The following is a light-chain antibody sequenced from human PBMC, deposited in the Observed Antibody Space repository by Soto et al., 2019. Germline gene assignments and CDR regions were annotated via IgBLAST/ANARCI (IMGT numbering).Light chain of an antibody. CDR3: AAWDDSLNGHV. CDR1: SSNIGSNT. Sequence: QSVLTQPPSASGTPGQRVTISCSGSSSNIGSNTVNWYQQLPGTAPKLLIYSNNQRPSGVPDRFSGSKSGTSASLAISGLPSEDAADYYCAAWDDSLNGHVFGGGTKLTVL. J-gene: IGLJ3*02. V-gene: IGLV1-44*01. CDR2: SNN.